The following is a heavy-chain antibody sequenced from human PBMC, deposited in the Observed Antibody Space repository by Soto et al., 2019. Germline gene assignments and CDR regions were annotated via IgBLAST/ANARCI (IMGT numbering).Heavy chain of an antibody. CDR1: GYTFTGYY. D-gene: IGHD5-18*01. CDR3: ARGGYSYGRFDY. CDR2: INPNSGGT. J-gene: IGHJ4*02. V-gene: IGHV1-2*04. Sequence: PSVKVSCKASGYTFTGYYMHWVRQAPGQGLEWMGWINPNSGGTNYAQKFQGWVTMTRDTSTSTAYMELSRLRSDDTAVYYCARGGYSYGRFDYWGQGTLVTVSS.